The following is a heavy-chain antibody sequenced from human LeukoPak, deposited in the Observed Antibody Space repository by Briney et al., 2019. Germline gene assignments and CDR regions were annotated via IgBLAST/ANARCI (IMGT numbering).Heavy chain of an antibody. CDR3: ARGARAGYNLEPFDY. CDR1: GGSMSSYY. Sequence: SETLSLTCTVSGGSMSSYYWSWIRQPPWKGLEWIGYIYYSGSTKYNPSLKSRVTISVDTSKNQFSLKLSSVTAADTAVYCARGARAGYNLEPFDYWGQGTLVTVSS. D-gene: IGHD5-24*01. V-gene: IGHV4-59*08. J-gene: IGHJ4*02. CDR2: IYYSGST.